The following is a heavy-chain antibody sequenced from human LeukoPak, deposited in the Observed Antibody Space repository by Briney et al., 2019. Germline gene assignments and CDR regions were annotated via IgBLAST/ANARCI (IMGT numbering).Heavy chain of an antibody. CDR2: IHHSGST. CDR1: GSSISNSDYS. J-gene: IGHJ4*02. Sequence: PSETLSLTCAVSGSSISNSDYSWGWIRQPPGKGLEWVGSIHHSGSTFYNLSLKSRVTMSLDTSKNRFSLKLSSVTAADTALYYCAREGGERLTLFGLAWALYYFDYWGQGTLVTVSS. CDR3: AREGGERLTLFGLAWALYYFDY. V-gene: IGHV4-39*07. D-gene: IGHD3/OR15-3a*01.